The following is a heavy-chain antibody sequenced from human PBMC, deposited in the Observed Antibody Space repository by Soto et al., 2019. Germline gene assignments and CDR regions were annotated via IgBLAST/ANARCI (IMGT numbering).Heavy chain of an antibody. J-gene: IGHJ5*02. CDR2: IYSGGST. V-gene: IGHV3-53*04. Sequence: EVQLVESGGGLVQPGGSLRLSCAASGFTVSSNYMSWVRQAPGKGLEWVSVIYSGGSTYYADSVKGRFTISRHNSKNTLYPQMNSLRAEDTAVYYCARNHIVVVPAARGVGWFDPWGQGTLVTVSS. D-gene: IGHD2-2*01. CDR1: GFTVSSNY. CDR3: ARNHIVVVPAARGVGWFDP.